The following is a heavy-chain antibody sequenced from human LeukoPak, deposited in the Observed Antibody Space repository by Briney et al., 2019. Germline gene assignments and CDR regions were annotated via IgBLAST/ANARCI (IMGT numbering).Heavy chain of an antibody. Sequence: SGTLSLTCAVYGGSISGFYYTWTRQPPGKGLEWIGEIDHSGDTNYNPSLKSRATISIDTSKSQVFLKVTSVTAADAALYYCARGSPFQEWGQGTLVTVSS. CDR1: GGSISGFY. J-gene: IGHJ4*02. V-gene: IGHV4-34*01. CDR2: IDHSGDT. CDR3: ARGSPFQE.